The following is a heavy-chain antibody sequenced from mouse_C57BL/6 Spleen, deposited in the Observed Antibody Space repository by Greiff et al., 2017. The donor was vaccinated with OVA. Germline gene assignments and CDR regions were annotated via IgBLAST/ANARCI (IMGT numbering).Heavy chain of an antibody. Sequence: EVKLMESGPGLVKPSQSLSLTCSVTGYSITSGYYWNWIRQFPGNKLEWMGYISYDGSNNYNPSLKNRISITRDTSKNQFFLKLNSVTTEDTAAYYCARISSYGYCDYWGQGTTLTVSS. J-gene: IGHJ2*01. CDR3: ARISSYGYCDY. CDR1: GYSITSGYY. CDR2: ISYDGSN. V-gene: IGHV3-6*01. D-gene: IGHD2-10*01.